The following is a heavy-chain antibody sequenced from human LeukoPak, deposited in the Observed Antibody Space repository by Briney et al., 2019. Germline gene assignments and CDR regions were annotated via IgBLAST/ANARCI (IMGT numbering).Heavy chain of an antibody. V-gene: IGHV1-46*01. CDR2: IYPRDGST. D-gene: IGHD6-19*01. Sequence: ASVKVSCKASGYTFTSNYIHWVRQAPGQGLEWMGMIYPRDGSTSYAQKFQGRVTVTRDTSTSTVHMELSGLRSEDTAVYYCARGRGWADYWGQGTLVTVSS. J-gene: IGHJ4*02. CDR3: ARGRGWADY. CDR1: GYTFTSNY.